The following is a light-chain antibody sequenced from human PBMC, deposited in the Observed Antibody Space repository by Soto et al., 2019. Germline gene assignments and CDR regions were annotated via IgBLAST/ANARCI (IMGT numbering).Light chain of an antibody. J-gene: IGLJ1*01. CDR3: SSYAGTNNHHA. Sequence: QSALTQPPSASGSPGESVTISCTGSGSDVGFYNYVSWYQQHPGKVPNLIIYEVTKRPSGVPDRFSGSKSGNTASLTVSGLQAEDEADYYCSSYAGTNNHHAFGTGTKLTVL. V-gene: IGLV2-8*01. CDR2: EVT. CDR1: GSDVGFYNY.